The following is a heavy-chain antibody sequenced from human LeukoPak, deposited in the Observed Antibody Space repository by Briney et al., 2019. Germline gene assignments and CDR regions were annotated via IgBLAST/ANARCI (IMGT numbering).Heavy chain of an antibody. D-gene: IGHD4-17*01. CDR1: GFTFDDYA. J-gene: IGHJ4*02. V-gene: IGHV3-9*01. CDR3: AKGDLATVTTYFDY. CDR2: ISWNSGSI. Sequence: GGSLRLSCAASGFTFDDYAMHWVRRAPGKGLEWVSGISWNSGSIGYADSVKGRFTISRDNAKNSLYLQMNSLRAEDTALYYCAKGDLATVTTYFDYWGQGTLVTVSS.